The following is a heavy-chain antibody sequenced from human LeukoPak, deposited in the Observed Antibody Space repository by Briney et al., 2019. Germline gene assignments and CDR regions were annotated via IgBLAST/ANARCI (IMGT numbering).Heavy chain of an antibody. Sequence: GWSLRLSCAASGFTFSRYGMHWVRQAPGKGLEWVAVIWYDGSNRQYVDSVKGRFTISRDNSKNTLYLQMNSLRADDTAVYYCARDFGFSPSSGYSFDYWGQGTLVTVSS. J-gene: IGHJ4*02. CDR1: GFTFSRYG. D-gene: IGHD3-22*01. CDR3: ARDFGFSPSSGYSFDY. V-gene: IGHV3-33*01. CDR2: IWYDGSNR.